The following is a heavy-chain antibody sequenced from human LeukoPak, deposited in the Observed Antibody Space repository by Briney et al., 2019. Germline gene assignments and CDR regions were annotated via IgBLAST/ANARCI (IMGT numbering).Heavy chain of an antibody. J-gene: IGHJ4*02. V-gene: IGHV1-2*02. Sequence: ASVKVSCKASGYTFTGYYMHWVRQAPGQGLEWMGIINPSGGSTSYAQKFQGRVTMTRDTSISTAYMELSRLRSDDAAVYYCAQWGYCSGGSCYGEFDYWGQGTLVTVSS. CDR2: INPSGGST. CDR1: GYTFTGYY. CDR3: AQWGYCSGGSCYGEFDY. D-gene: IGHD2-15*01.